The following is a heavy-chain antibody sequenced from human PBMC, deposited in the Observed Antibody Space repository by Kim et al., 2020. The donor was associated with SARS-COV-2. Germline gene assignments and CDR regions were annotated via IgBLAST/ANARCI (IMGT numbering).Heavy chain of an antibody. CDR1: GFTFTDDW. V-gene: IGHV3-15*01. CDR2: VTDNGAGGII. CDR3: AADVPAPLSQIDF. J-gene: IGHJ4*02. Sequence: GGSLRLSCVASGFTFTDDWMSWVRQAPGKGLEWVARVTDNGAGGIIEYIVPVKGRFTISSDDAKNTVYLQMDSLKTEDTAVYYCAADVPAPLSQIDFWGQGTLFTVSS.